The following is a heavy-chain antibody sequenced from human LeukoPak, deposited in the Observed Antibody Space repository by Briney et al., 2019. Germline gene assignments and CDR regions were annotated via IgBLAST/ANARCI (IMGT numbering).Heavy chain of an antibody. V-gene: IGHV3-21*01. CDR3: ARGPPHLVATRGGGNDY. D-gene: IGHD5-12*01. Sequence: GGSLRLFCAASGFTFSGYSMNWVRQAPGKGVEWVSSISSGSSYIYYADSLKGRFTVSRDTAENSLYLQMNTLRAEDTAVYYCARGPPHLVATRGGGNDYWGQGTLVTVSS. J-gene: IGHJ4*02. CDR1: GFTFSGYS. CDR2: ISSGSSYI.